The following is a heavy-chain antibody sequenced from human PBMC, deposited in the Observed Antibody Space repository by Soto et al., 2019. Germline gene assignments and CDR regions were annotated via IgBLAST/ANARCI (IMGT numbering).Heavy chain of an antibody. CDR2: IAPDGGGT. CDR3: ARDLSYGLDV. D-gene: IGHD3-9*01. Sequence: EVQLVESGGGLVQPGGSLSLSCGASGFTLSNYAMHWVRQAPGKGLVWVSRIAPDGGGTTYAGSVRGRFTISRDTAGNTLYLQMNSLGAEDTAVYYCARDLSYGLDVWGQGTTVTVSS. CDR1: GFTLSNYA. V-gene: IGHV3-74*03. J-gene: IGHJ6*02.